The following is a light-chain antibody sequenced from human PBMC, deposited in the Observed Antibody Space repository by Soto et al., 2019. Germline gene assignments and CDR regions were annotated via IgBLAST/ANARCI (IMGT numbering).Light chain of an antibody. Sequence: MTQSPVTLSVSPGERATLSCRASQFIGSNLAWYQQKPAQPPRLLIYDASTRATGIPARFSCSGSGTEFTLTISSLQSEDFAVYYCQQYNNWPPLTFGGGTKVDIK. J-gene: IGKJ4*01. CDR2: DAS. CDR3: QQYNNWPPLT. CDR1: QFIGSN. V-gene: IGKV3-15*01.